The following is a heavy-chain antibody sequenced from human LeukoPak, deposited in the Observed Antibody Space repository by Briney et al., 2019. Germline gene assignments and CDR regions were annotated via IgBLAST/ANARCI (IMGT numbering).Heavy chain of an antibody. Sequence: NTSETLSLTCSVSGDSISYFYWSWIRQAAGKGLEWIGRMSSGGSTEYNASLKSRVTMSVDTSKNQLSLKVISVTAADTAVYYCARGVVAASGNDFDYWGRGTLATVS. CDR1: GDSISYFY. D-gene: IGHD6-13*01. J-gene: IGHJ4*02. CDR3: ARGVVAASGNDFDY. CDR2: MSSGGST. V-gene: IGHV4-4*07.